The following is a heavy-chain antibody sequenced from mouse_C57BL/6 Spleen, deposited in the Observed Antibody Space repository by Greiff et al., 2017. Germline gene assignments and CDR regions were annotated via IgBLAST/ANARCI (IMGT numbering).Heavy chain of an antibody. J-gene: IGHJ2*01. V-gene: IGHV5-6*01. CDR2: ISSGGSYT. CDR3: ARKRNGYCVGDY. Sequence: EVKLVESGGDLVKPGGSLKLSCAASGFTFSSYGMSWVRQTPGKRLEWVATISSGGSYTYYPDSVKGRFTISRDNAKNTRYLQMSSLKSEDTAMYYCARKRNGYCVGDYWGQGTTLTVSS. D-gene: IGHD2-3*01. CDR1: GFTFSSYG.